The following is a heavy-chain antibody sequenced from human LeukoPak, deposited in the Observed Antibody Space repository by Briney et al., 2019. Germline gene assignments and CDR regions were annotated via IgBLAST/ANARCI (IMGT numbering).Heavy chain of an antibody. CDR2: IYHSEST. CDR1: GGSISSSNW. Sequence: SGTLSLTCAVSGGSISSSNWWSWVRQPPGKGLEWIGEIYHSESTNYNPSLKSRVTISVDKSKNQFSLKLSSVTAADTAVYYCARDIRSGFYYYYMDVWGKGTTVTVSS. J-gene: IGHJ6*03. D-gene: IGHD3-3*01. CDR3: ARDIRSGFYYYYMDV. V-gene: IGHV4-4*02.